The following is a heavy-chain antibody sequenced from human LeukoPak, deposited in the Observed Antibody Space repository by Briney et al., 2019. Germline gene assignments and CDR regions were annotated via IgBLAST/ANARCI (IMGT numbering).Heavy chain of an antibody. D-gene: IGHD1-26*01. J-gene: IGHJ4*02. CDR1: GYTFTNYG. CDR3: ARDVVGATGWGSIYDY. Sequence: ASVKVSCKASGYTFTNYGISWVRQAPGQGLEGMGWSSAYNGNTNYSQKLQGRVTMTTDTSTSTAYMELRSPRSDDTAVYYCARDVVGATGWGSIYDYWGQGTLVTVSS. V-gene: IGHV1-18*01. CDR2: SSAYNGNT.